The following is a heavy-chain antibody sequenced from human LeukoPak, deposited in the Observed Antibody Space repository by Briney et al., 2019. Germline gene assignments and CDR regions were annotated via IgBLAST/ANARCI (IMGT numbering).Heavy chain of an antibody. Sequence: SQTLSLTCTVSGGSISSGDYYWSWIRQPPGKGLEWIGYIYYSGSTYFNPSLKSRVTISVDTSKNQFSLKLSSVTSADTAVDYFARGGGYTLHYYYYMDVWGKGTTVTVSS. CDR2: IYYSGST. CDR3: ARGGGYTLHYYYYMDV. V-gene: IGHV4-30-4*08. D-gene: IGHD6-13*01. J-gene: IGHJ6*03. CDR1: GGSISSGDYY.